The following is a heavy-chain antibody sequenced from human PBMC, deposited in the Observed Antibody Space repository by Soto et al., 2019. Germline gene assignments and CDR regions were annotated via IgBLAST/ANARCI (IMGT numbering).Heavy chain of an antibody. V-gene: IGHV4-38-2*01. Sequence: SETLSLTCAVSGYSISSGYHWGWIRQPPGKGLEWLGSVHHSGSTYYNPSLKSRLTISVDKSKNQFSLNLTSVTAADMAVSYCARPARVVVEGRWFDPWGQGTLVTVSS. CDR3: ARPARVVVEGRWFDP. D-gene: IGHD2-15*01. J-gene: IGHJ5*02. CDR2: VHHSGST. CDR1: GYSISSGYH.